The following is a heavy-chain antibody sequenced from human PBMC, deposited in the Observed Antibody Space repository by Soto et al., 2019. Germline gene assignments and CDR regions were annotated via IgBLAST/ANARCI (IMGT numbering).Heavy chain of an antibody. V-gene: IGHV5-10-1*01. J-gene: IGHJ6*02. CDR2: IDPSDSYT. CDR1: GYSFTSYL. D-gene: IGHD2-2*01. Sequence: GASLKISSKGSGYSFTSYLISWVRQMPGKGLEWMGRIDPSDSYTNYSPSFQGHVTISADKSISPSYLPWSSLKASDTAMYYCATTPRGYCSSTSCREFGYYYCMDVCGQGTTVSVSS. CDR3: ATTPRGYCSSTSCREFGYYYCMDV.